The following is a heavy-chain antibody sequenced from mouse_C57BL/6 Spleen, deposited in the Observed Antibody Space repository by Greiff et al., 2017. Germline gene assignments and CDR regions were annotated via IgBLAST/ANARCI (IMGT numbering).Heavy chain of an antibody. CDR2: IHPNSGST. CDR3: ARSDDYDDYAMDY. V-gene: IGHV1-64*01. J-gene: IGHJ4*01. D-gene: IGHD2-4*01. CDR1: GYTFTSYW. Sequence: QVQLQQPGAELVKPGASVKLSCKASGYTFTSYWMHWVKQRPGQGLEWIGMIHPNSGSTNYNEKFKSKATLTVDKSSSTAYMQLSSLTSEDSAVXYCARSDDYDDYAMDYWGQGTSVTVSS.